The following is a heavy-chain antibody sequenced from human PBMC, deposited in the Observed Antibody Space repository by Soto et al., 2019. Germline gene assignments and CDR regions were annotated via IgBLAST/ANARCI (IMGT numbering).Heavy chain of an antibody. D-gene: IGHD5-18*01. V-gene: IGHV4-61*01. Sequence: SETLSLTCTVSGGSVSSGSYYWSWIRQPPGKGLEWIGYIYYSGSTNYNPSLKSRVTTSVDTSKNQFSLKLSSVTAADTAVYYCARGPPHTAMADYWGQGTLVTVSS. CDR2: IYYSGST. CDR1: GGSVSSGSYY. J-gene: IGHJ4*02. CDR3: ARGPPHTAMADY.